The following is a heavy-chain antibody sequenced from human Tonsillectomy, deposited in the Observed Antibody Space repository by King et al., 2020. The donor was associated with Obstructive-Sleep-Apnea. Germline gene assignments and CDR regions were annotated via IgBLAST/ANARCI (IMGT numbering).Heavy chain of an antibody. CDR1: GFTFDDFG. J-gene: IGHJ3*01. D-gene: IGHD3-3*01. Sequence: VQLVESGGGVVRPGGSLRLSCAASGFTFDDFGMSWVRQVPGKGLEWVSGINWSGRSTDYGDSVKGRFIISRDNAKNSLYLQMNSLRAEDTALYHCARGSSVGYYAGAFDVWGQGTMLTVSS. V-gene: IGHV3-20*01. CDR3: ARGSSVGYYAGAFDV. CDR2: INWSGRST.